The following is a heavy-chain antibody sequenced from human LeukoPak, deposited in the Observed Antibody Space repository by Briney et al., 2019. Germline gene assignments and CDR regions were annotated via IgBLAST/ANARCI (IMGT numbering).Heavy chain of an antibody. CDR3: ARGGMIVVDLDY. CDR1: GYTFTSYG. D-gene: IGHD3-22*01. V-gene: IGHV1-18*01. CDR2: ISTYNGNT. Sequence: ASVKVSCKASGYTFTSYGISWVRQAPGQGLEWMGWISTYNGNTNYAQKLQGRVTMTTDTSTSTVYMDLRSLRSDDTAVYYCARGGMIVVDLDYWGQGTLVTVSS. J-gene: IGHJ4*02.